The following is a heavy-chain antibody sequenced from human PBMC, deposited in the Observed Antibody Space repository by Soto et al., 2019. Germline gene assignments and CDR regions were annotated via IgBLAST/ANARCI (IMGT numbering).Heavy chain of an antibody. D-gene: IGHD3-16*01. Sequence: EVQLVESGGGLVQPGGSLRLSCAGSGLTFSGYWMHWVRQVPGKGLVWVSRINNDGSNTNYADSVKGRFTISRDNAKNTLYLQMNRLRAEDTAVYYCTRAYDSWGQGTLVTVSS. J-gene: IGHJ4*02. CDR1: GLTFSGYW. CDR2: INNDGSNT. V-gene: IGHV3-74*01. CDR3: TRAYDS.